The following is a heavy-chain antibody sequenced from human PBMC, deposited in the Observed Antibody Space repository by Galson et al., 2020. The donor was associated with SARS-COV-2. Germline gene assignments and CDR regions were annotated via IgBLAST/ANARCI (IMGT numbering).Heavy chain of an antibody. CDR3: AREYYYDSSEDYYGIDV. J-gene: IGHJ6*02. CDR1: GYTFTNYY. V-gene: IGHV1-46*03. CDR2: INPSGGTK. Sequence: ASVKVYCKASGYTFTNYYMHWVRQAPGRGLEWMGIINPSGGTKAYAQKFQGRVTMTRDTSTSTVYMELSSLRSEDTAVYYCAREYYYDSSEDYYGIDVWGQGTTVTVSS. D-gene: IGHD3-22*01.